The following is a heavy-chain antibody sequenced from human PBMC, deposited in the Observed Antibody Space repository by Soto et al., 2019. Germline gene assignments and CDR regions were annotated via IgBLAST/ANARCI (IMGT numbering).Heavy chain of an antibody. CDR2: INHSGST. D-gene: IGHD2-15*01. CDR3: ARGSGFRVRVAATRGNWFDP. V-gene: IGHV4-34*01. J-gene: IGHJ5*02. Sequence: SETLSLTCAVYGGSFSGYYWSWIRQPPGKGLEWIGEINHSGSTNYNPSLKSRVTISVDTSKNQFSLKLSSVTAADTAVYYCARGSGFRVRVAATRGNWFDPWGQGTLVTVSS. CDR1: GGSFSGYY.